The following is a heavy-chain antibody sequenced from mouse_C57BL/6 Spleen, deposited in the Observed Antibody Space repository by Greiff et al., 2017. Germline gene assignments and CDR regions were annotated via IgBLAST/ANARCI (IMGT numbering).Heavy chain of an antibody. Sequence: VKLMESGAELVRPGASVTLSCKASGYTFTDYEMHWVKQTPVHGLEWIGAIDPETGGTAYNQKFKGKAILTADKSSSTAYMELRSLTSEDSAVYYCSYDYDGWFAYWGQGTLVTVSA. J-gene: IGHJ3*01. D-gene: IGHD2-4*01. CDR1: GYTFTDYE. CDR3: SYDYDGWFAY. V-gene: IGHV1-15*01. CDR2: IDPETGGT.